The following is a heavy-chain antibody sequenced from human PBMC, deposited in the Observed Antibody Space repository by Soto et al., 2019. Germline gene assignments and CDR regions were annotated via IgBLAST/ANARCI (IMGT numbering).Heavy chain of an antibody. D-gene: IGHD3-10*01. V-gene: IGHV1-69*01. CDR2: IIPIFGTA. CDR3: AREYEVRGVIIPTGLYGMDV. CDR1: GGTFSSYA. Sequence: QVQLVQSVAEVKKPGSSVKVSCKASGGTFSSYAISWVRQAPGQGLEWMGGIIPIFGTANYAQKFQGRVTITADESTSTAYMELSSLRSEDTAVYYCAREYEVRGVIIPTGLYGMDVWGQGTTVTVSS. J-gene: IGHJ6*02.